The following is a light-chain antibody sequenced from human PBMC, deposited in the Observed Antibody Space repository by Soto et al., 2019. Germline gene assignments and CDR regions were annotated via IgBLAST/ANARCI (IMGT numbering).Light chain of an antibody. V-gene: IGLV1-40*01. CDR3: QSYDSSLSADV. J-gene: IGLJ1*01. CDR2: GNS. Sequence: QSVLTQPPSVSGAPGQRVTISCTGSSSNIRAGYDVHWYQQVPGTAPKLLIYGNSNRPSGVPDRFSGSKSGTSASLAITGLQAEDEADYYCQSYDSSLSADVFGTGTKLPVL. CDR1: SSNIRAGYD.